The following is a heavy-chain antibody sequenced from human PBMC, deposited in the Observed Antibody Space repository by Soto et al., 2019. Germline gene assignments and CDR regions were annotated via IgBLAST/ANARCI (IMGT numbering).Heavy chain of an antibody. Sequence: GASVKVSCEASGYTFTNNYMHWVRQAPGQGLEWMGVINPTGGNTNYAQKFQGRVTMSTDTSTSTAYMELRSLRSDDTAVYYCARDKGYYDFWSGSLKVDAFDIWGQGTMVTVSS. V-gene: IGHV1-46*01. D-gene: IGHD3-3*01. CDR3: ARDKGYYDFWSGSLKVDAFDI. CDR1: GYTFTNNY. J-gene: IGHJ3*02. CDR2: INPTGGNT.